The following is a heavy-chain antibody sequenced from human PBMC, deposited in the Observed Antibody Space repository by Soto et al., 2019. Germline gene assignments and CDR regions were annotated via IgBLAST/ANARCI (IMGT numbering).Heavy chain of an antibody. Sequence: PSETLSLTCTVSVGSISSSSYYWGWIRQPPGKGLEWIGSIYYSGSTYYNPSLKSRVTISVDTSKNQFSLKLSSVTAADTAVYYCAGRTVTTPNWFDPWGQGTLVTVSS. CDR2: IYYSGST. D-gene: IGHD4-4*01. V-gene: IGHV4-39*01. CDR3: AGRTVTTPNWFDP. CDR1: VGSISSSSYY. J-gene: IGHJ5*02.